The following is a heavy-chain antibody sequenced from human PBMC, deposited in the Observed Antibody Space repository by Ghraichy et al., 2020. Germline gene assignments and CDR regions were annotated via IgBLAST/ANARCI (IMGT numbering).Heavy chain of an antibody. CDR1: GFTFSSHA. CDR3: AMVSSSWNGIDF. V-gene: IGHV3-23*01. J-gene: IGHJ4*02. D-gene: IGHD6-13*01. CDR2: ISGSGGIT. Sequence: LSLTCAASGFTFSSHAMSWVRQAPGKGLEWVSTISGSGGITFYADSVKGRFTISRDNSKNVVYLQMNSLRADDTAVYYCAMVSSSWNGIDFWGQGTLVTVSS.